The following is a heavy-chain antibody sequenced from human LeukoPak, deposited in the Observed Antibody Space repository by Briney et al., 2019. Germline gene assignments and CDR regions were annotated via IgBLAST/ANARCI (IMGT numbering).Heavy chain of an antibody. CDR1: GFTFSSYA. D-gene: IGHD6-13*01. CDR2: ISWNSGSI. J-gene: IGHJ4*02. V-gene: IGHV3-9*01. CDR3: AKAAAQANYFDY. Sequence: GGSLRLSCAASGFTFSSYAMSWVRQAPGKGLEWVSGISWNSGSIGYADSVKGRFTISRDNAKNSLYLQMNSLRAEDTALYYCAKAAAQANYFDYWGQGTLVTVSS.